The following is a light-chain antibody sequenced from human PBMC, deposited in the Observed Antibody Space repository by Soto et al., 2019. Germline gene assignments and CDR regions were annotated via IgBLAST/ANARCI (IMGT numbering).Light chain of an antibody. CDR2: GAS. V-gene: IGKV3-15*01. CDR3: QQYNNWPPT. Sequence: EIVLTQSPGTLSLSPGDRATLSCRASQSVASNLAWYQQKPGQAPRLLIYGASTRATGIPARFSGSGSGTEFTLTISSLQSEDFAVYYCQQYNNWPPTFGQGTKVDIK. J-gene: IGKJ1*01. CDR1: QSVASN.